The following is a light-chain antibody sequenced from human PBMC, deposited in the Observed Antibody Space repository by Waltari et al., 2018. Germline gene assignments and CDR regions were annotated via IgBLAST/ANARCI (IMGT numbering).Light chain of an antibody. Sequence: EIVLTQSPATLSLSPGERATLSCRASPSVRSYLAWYQQKPGQAPRLLIYVASKRSTGIPARFSGSGSGTDFTLTISSLEPEDFAGYYCQQRYSWPLSIGGGTKVEIK. J-gene: IGKJ4*01. CDR1: PSVRSY. CDR2: VAS. CDR3: QQRYSWPLS. V-gene: IGKV3-11*01.